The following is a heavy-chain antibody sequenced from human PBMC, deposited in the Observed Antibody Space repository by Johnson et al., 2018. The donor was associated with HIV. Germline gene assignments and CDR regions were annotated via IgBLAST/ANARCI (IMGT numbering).Heavy chain of an antibody. CDR2: ISYDGSNK. CDR3: ARDSPWELTAFDI. CDR1: GFTVSKNY. D-gene: IGHD1-26*01. Sequence: QVQLVESGGGLVQPGGSLRLSCAASGFTVSKNYMTWVRQAPGKGLEWVSIISYDGSNKYYADSLKGRFTISRDNSKNTLYLQMNSLRAEDTAVYYCARDSPWELTAFDIWGQGTMVTVSS. J-gene: IGHJ3*02. V-gene: IGHV3-30*03.